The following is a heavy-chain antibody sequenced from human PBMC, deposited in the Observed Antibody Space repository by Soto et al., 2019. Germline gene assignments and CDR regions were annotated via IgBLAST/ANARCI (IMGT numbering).Heavy chain of an antibody. CDR3: GSGSYLSGEFDP. J-gene: IGHJ5*02. Sequence: VASVKVSCKASGYTFTSYDINWVRQATGQGLEWMGWMNPNSGNTGYAQKFQGRVTMTRNTSISTAYMELSSLRSEDTAVHYYGSGSYLSGEFDPWGQGTLVTVSS. CDR2: MNPNSGNT. CDR1: GYTFTSYD. D-gene: IGHD3-10*01. V-gene: IGHV1-8*01.